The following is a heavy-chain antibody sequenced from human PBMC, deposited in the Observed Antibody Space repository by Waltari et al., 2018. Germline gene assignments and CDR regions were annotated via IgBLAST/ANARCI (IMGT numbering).Heavy chain of an antibody. J-gene: IGHJ3*02. CDR3: ARDSGISTTAFDI. CDR2: IIPNSGGT. CDR1: GYTFTGYY. V-gene: IGHV1-2*02. Sequence: QVQLVQSGAEVKKPGASVKVSCKTSGYTFTGYYMHWVRQAPGRGLEWMGWIIPNSGGTNYAHKFQGRVNITRDRSTSTAYIELSGLRSDDTAVYYCARDSGISTTAFDIWGQGTMVTVSS. D-gene: IGHD1-1*01.